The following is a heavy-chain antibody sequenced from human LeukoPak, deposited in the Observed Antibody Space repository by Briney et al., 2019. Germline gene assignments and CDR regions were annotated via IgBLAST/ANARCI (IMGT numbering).Heavy chain of an antibody. CDR3: ARHPFQYPFDH. CDR2: IYHSGHT. V-gene: IGHV4-59*08. CDR1: GASVSSDY. D-gene: IGHD2/OR15-2a*01. J-gene: IGHJ5*02. Sequence: PSETLSLTCTVSGASVSSDYWSWIGQSPGKGLEWIGYIYHSGHTMSNPSLKSRVSLSLHTPNNQVSLKLSSVTAADTAVYYCARHPFQYPFDHWGQGTVVSVSS.